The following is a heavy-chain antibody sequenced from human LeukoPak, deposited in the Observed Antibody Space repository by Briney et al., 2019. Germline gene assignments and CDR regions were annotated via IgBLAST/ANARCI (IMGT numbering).Heavy chain of an antibody. V-gene: IGHV1-69*13. CDR1: GGTFSSYA. CDR2: IIPIFGTA. Sequence: SVKVSCKASGGTFSSYAISWVRQAPGQGLEWMGGIIPIFGTANYAQKFQGRVTITADESTSTAYMELSSLRSEDTAAYYCARDQADSSGWYSWFDPWGQGTLVTVSS. CDR3: ARDQADSSGWYSWFDP. D-gene: IGHD6-19*01. J-gene: IGHJ5*02.